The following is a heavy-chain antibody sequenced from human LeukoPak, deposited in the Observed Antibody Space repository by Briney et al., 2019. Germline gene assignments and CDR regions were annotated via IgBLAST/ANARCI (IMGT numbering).Heavy chain of an antibody. CDR1: GNSFTNYW. D-gene: IGHD5-12*01. Sequence: GESLKISCKGSGNSFTNYWIGWVRQMPGKGLEWMGIIYPADSDTRYSPSFQGQVTISADTSINTAYLQWSSLKASDTAMYYCARPDPTWLYFDSWGQGTLVTVAS. CDR2: IYPADSDT. J-gene: IGHJ4*02. CDR3: ARPDPTWLYFDS. V-gene: IGHV5-51*01.